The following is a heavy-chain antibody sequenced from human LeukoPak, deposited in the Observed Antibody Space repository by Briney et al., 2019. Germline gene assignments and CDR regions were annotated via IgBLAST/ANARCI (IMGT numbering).Heavy chain of an antibody. CDR3: ARVRGSSSWSSYFDY. V-gene: IGHV1-3*01. D-gene: IGHD6-13*01. Sequence: ASVKVSCKASGYTFTTYAIHWVRQAPGQSLEWMGWINAGNGNTKYSQKFQGRVTMTRDTSTSTVYMELSSLRSEDTAVYYCARVRGSSSWSSYFDYWGQGTLVTVSS. CDR1: GYTFTTYA. J-gene: IGHJ4*02. CDR2: INAGNGNT.